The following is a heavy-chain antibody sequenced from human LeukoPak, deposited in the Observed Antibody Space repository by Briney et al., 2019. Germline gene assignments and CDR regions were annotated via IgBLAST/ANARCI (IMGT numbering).Heavy chain of an antibody. J-gene: IGHJ3*01. CDR2: ISAGGGTT. CDR1: GFTFSEHY. V-gene: IGHV3-11*01. CDR3: ATPLGDIPGNYFKDAFDV. Sequence: GGSLRLSCAVSGFTFSEHYMSWLRQAPGKGLEWLSYISAGGGTTHYADSVKGRFTVSRDNVKNSVYLQINNLRAEDTAVYFCATPLGDIPGNYFKDAFDVWGPGTKVIVSS. D-gene: IGHD3-10*01.